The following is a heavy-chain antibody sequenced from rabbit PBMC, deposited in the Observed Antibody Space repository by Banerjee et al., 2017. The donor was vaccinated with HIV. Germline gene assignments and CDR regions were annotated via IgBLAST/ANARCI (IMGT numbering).Heavy chain of an antibody. CDR2: IDGGSGGT. CDR1: GFTVSSTYW. V-gene: IGHV1S45*01. D-gene: IGHD1-1*01. J-gene: IGHJ3*01. CDR3: ARGPLSGSGVTRLDL. Sequence: QEQLEESGGDLVKPEGSLTLTCTASGFTVSSTYWICWVRQAPGKGPEWIGYIDGGSGGTDYASWAKGRFTISKTSSTTVTLQMTSLTAADTATYFCARGPLSGSGVTRLDLWGPGTLVTVS.